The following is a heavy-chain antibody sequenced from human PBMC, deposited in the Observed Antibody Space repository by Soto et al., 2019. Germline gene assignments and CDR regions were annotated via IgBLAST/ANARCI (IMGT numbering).Heavy chain of an antibody. J-gene: IGHJ4*02. CDR3: ARQVRCPIPHYGGLSPVNS. CDR1: GDSIRSDDSF. CDR2: ISHKGDT. D-gene: IGHD3-16*01. V-gene: IGHV4-39*01. Sequence: SETLSLTCTVSGDSIRSDDSFWGWIRRPPGQGLEWVGTISHKGDTFYNPPLDSRLTMSLDASNNQFSLRLTSVTAADAGVYFCARQVRCPIPHYGGLSPVNSRGQGLPVTVSS.